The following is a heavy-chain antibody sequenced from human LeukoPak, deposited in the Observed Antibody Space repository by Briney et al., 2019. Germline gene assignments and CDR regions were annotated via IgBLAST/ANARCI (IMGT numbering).Heavy chain of an antibody. D-gene: IGHD3-22*01. CDR3: ARGGYYSSGYRIEDY. Sequence: GGSLRLSCAASEFTFSSYWMTWVRQAPGKGLEWVANIKQDGSEKYYVDSVKGRFTISRDNAKNSLYLQMNSLRAEDTAVYYCARGGYYSSGYRIEDYWGQGTLVTVSS. V-gene: IGHV3-7*01. CDR1: EFTFSSYW. CDR2: IKQDGSEK. J-gene: IGHJ4*02.